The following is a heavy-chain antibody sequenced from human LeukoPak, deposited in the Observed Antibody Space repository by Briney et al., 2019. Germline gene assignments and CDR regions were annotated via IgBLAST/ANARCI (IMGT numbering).Heavy chain of an antibody. V-gene: IGHV4-34*01. CDR2: INHSGST. CDR3: ARAPGGGLRFYYYYYYMDV. D-gene: IGHD4-17*01. CDR1: GGSFSGYY. Sequence: SETLSLTCAVYGGSFSGYYWSWIRQPPGKGLEWIGEINHSGSTNYNPSLKSRVTISVDTSKNQFSLKLSSVTAADTAVYYCARAPGGGLRFYYYYYYMDVWGKGTTVTVSS. J-gene: IGHJ6*03.